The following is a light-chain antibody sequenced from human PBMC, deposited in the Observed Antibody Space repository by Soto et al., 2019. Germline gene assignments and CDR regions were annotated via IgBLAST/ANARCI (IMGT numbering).Light chain of an antibody. CDR2: GAS. CDR1: QSISDT. J-gene: IGKJ1*01. Sequence: ETVMTQSPATLSVSPGGRATLSCRASQSISDTLAWYKQKPGQAPRLLIHGASTRATGFPARFSGSGSGTDFTLTISSLQSEDFAIYYCQQYNNWPWTFGQGTKVDI. CDR3: QQYNNWPWT. V-gene: IGKV3-15*01.